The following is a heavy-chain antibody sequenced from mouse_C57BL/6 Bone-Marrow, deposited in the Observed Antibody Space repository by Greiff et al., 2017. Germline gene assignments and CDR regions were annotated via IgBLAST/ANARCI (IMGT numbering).Heavy chain of an antibody. CDR1: GYTFTSYW. D-gene: IGHD1-1*01. CDR3: AREDYGSHY. Sequence: QVQLQQPGAELVKPGASVKVSCKASGYTFTSYWMHWVKQRPGQGLEWIGMIHPNSGSTNYNEKFKSKATLTVDKSSSTAYMQLSSLTSEDSAAYYCAREDYGSHYWGQGTTLTVSS. J-gene: IGHJ2*01. CDR2: IHPNSGST. V-gene: IGHV1-64*01.